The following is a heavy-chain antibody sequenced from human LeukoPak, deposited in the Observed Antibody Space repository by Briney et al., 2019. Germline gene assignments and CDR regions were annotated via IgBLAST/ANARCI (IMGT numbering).Heavy chain of an antibody. CDR2: FNPNSGDT. Sequence: ASVKVSCKTSGYSFAGYYIHWVRQAPGQGLEWLGWFNPNSGDTNYAQKFQDRVTMTRDTSVSTAYMELSRLRSDDTAVFYCAREEVIAAAGPTLDYWGQGALVTVSS. V-gene: IGHV1-2*02. J-gene: IGHJ4*02. CDR3: AREEVIAAAGPTLDY. D-gene: IGHD6-13*01. CDR1: GYSFAGYY.